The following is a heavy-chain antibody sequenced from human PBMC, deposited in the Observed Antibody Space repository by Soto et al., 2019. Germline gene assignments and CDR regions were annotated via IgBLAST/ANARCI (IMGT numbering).Heavy chain of an antibody. J-gene: IGHJ4*02. CDR1: GFTFSSYW. V-gene: IGHV3-7*01. D-gene: IGHD3-9*01. Sequence: GGSLRLSCAASGFTFSSYWMSWVRQAPGKGLEWVANIKQDGSEKYYVDSVKGRFTISRDNAKNSLYLQMNSLRAEDTAVYYCAREGGGRYDILTGYYKGRYFDYWGQGTLVTVSS. CDR3: AREGGGRYDILTGYYKGRYFDY. CDR2: IKQDGSEK.